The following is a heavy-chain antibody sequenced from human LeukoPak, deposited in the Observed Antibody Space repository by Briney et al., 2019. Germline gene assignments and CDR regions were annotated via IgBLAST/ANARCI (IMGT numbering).Heavy chain of an antibody. CDR1: GFTFSSYA. Sequence: GRSLRLSCAASGFTFSSYAMHWVRQAPGKGLEWVAVISYDGSNKYYADSVKGRFTISRDNSKNTLYLQMNSLRAEDTAVYYCAKGGCSGGSCYPLDPWGQGTLVTVSS. V-gene: IGHV3-30*04. CDR3: AKGGCSGGSCYPLDP. J-gene: IGHJ5*02. D-gene: IGHD2-15*01. CDR2: ISYDGSNK.